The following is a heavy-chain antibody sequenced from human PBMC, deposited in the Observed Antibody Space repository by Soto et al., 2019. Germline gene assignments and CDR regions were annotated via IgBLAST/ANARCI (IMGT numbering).Heavy chain of an antibody. Sequence: SETLSLTCAISGDSVSSNSAAWNWIRQSPSRGLEWLGRTYYRSKWYNDYTSSVKSRISINPDTSKNQFSLQLRSVTPEDTAVYYCARDEDEYLGLNHWGQGIPVTVSS. V-gene: IGHV6-1*01. J-gene: IGHJ5*02. D-gene: IGHD2-2*01. CDR3: ARDEDEYLGLNH. CDR2: TYYRSKWYN. CDR1: GDSVSSNSAA.